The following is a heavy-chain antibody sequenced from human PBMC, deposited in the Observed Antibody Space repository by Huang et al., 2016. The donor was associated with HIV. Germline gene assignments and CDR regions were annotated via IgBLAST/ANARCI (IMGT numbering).Heavy chain of an antibody. CDR2: ISYDGSNK. D-gene: IGHD6-19*01. Sequence: QVQLVESGGGVVQPGRSLRLSCAASGFTFINYGMHWVLQGAGQGLEWVAVISYDGSNKYYTDSVKGRFTSSRDNSKNALYLQMNSLRAEDTAVYYCARRAVAGSYYYYYMDVWGKGTTVTVSS. CDR3: ARRAVAGSYYYYYMDV. J-gene: IGHJ6*03. V-gene: IGHV3-30-3*01. CDR1: GFTFINYG.